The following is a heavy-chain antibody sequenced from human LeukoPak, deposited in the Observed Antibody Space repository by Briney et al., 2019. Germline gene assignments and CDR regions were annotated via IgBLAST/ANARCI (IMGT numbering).Heavy chain of an antibody. CDR1: GFTFSSYA. CDR3: AKGEPEGSNNWFDP. D-gene: IGHD1-14*01. J-gene: IGHJ5*02. Sequence: GGSLRLSCAASGFTFSSYAMSWVRQAPGKGLEWVSAISGSGGNTYYADSVKGRFTVSRDNSNNTLYLQVNSLRAEDTAIYYCAKGEPEGSNNWFDPWGQGTLVTVSS. V-gene: IGHV3-23*01. CDR2: ISGSGGNT.